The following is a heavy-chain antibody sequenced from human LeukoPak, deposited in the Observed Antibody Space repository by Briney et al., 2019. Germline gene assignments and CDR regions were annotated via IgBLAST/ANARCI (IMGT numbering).Heavy chain of an antibody. D-gene: IGHD2-21*02. Sequence: GGSLRLSCAASGFTFSSYVMHWVRQAPGKGLEWVAVISYDGSNKYYADSVKGRFNISRDNSKNTLYLQMNSLRDEDMAVYYCAKVVTATGGDYWGQGTLVTVSS. J-gene: IGHJ4*02. V-gene: IGHV3-30*18. CDR3: AKVVTATGGDY. CDR2: ISYDGSNK. CDR1: GFTFSSYV.